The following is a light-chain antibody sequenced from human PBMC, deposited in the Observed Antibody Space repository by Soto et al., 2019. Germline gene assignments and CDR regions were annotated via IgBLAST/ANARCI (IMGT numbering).Light chain of an antibody. J-gene: IGKJ1*01. V-gene: IGKV3-20*01. CDR1: QSVSSTY. Sequence: VLTQSPGTLSLSPGERATLSCRASQSVSSTYLAWYQQKPGQAPRLLMYGASNRATGIPGRFRGSGSGTDFTLAISRLEPEDFAVYYCQQYGESPPWTFGQGTKVDIK. CDR2: GAS. CDR3: QQYGESPPWT.